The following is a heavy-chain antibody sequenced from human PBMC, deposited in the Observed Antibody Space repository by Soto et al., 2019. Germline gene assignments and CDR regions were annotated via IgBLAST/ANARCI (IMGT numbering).Heavy chain of an antibody. V-gene: IGHV1-3*01. CDR1: GYTFTSYA. Sequence: ASVKVSCKASGYTFTSYAMHWVRQAPGQRLEWMGWINAGNGNTKYSQKFQGRVTITRDTSASTAYMELSSLRSEDTAVYYCARGGHSGSYSDYWGQGTLVTVSS. CDR2: INAGNGNT. D-gene: IGHD1-26*01. CDR3: ARGGHSGSYSDY. J-gene: IGHJ4*02.